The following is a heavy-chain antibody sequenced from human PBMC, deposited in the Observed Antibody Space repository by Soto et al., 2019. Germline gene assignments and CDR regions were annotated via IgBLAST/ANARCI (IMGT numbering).Heavy chain of an antibody. D-gene: IGHD3-3*01. CDR1: GFTFGDYA. CDR3: TRDLAGRVLWGVVIIWPDAFDI. Sequence: KPGGSLRLSCTASGFTFGDYAMSWFRQAPGKGLEWVGFIRSKAYGGTTEYAASVKGRFTISRDDSKSIAYLQMNSLKTEDTAVYYCTRDLAGRVLWGVVIIWPDAFDIWGQGTMVTVSS. V-gene: IGHV3-49*05. CDR2: IRSKAYGGTT. J-gene: IGHJ3*02.